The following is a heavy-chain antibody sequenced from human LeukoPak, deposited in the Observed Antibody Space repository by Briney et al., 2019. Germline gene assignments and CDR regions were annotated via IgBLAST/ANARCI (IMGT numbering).Heavy chain of an antibody. CDR3: AKDDSSGYFSGDAFDI. Sequence: PGGSLRLSCAASGFTFSSYGMHWVRQAPGKGLEWVAVISYDGSNKYYADSVKGRFTISRDNSKNTLYLQMNSLRAEDTAVYYCAKDDSSGYFSGDAFDIWGQGTMVTVSS. V-gene: IGHV3-30*18. CDR2: ISYDGSNK. CDR1: GFTFSSYG. D-gene: IGHD3-22*01. J-gene: IGHJ3*02.